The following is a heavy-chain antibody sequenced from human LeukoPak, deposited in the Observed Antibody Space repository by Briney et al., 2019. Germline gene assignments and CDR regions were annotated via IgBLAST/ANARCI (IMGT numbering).Heavy chain of an antibody. J-gene: IGHJ1*01. CDR1: GFTFSDYY. V-gene: IGHV3-11*06. Sequence: PGGSLRLSCAASGFTFSDYYMSWIRQAPGKGLEWVTYISGSSSYTNYADSVKGRFTISRDNAKNSLYLQMNSLRAEDTALYYCARHGRYDSSDYWTFQHWGQGTLVTVSS. D-gene: IGHD3-22*01. CDR2: ISGSSSYT. CDR3: ARHGRYDSSDYWTFQH.